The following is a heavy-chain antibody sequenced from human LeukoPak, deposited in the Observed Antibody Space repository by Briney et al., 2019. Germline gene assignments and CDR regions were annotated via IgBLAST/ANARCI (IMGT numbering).Heavy chain of an antibody. Sequence: GGSLRLSCAASGLTFSCYAMSWVRQAPGKGLEWVSSISGSGGSTYYADSVKGRFSISRDNSKNTLYLQMNSLRAEDTAVYYCAKQTTFYYGSGSYGDYWGQGTLVTVSS. J-gene: IGHJ4*02. CDR3: AKQTTFYYGSGSYGDY. CDR1: GLTFSCYA. D-gene: IGHD3-10*01. CDR2: ISGSGGST. V-gene: IGHV3-23*01.